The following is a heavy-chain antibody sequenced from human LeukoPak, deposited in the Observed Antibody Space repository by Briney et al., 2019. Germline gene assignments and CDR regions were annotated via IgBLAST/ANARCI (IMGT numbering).Heavy chain of an antibody. Sequence: PGGSLRLSCAASGFTFSSYSMNWVRQAPGKGLEWVSYISSSSSAIYYTDAVKGRFTISRDNAKNTLYLQVNSLRAEDTAVYYCARGGAGNFDHWGQGTLVAVSS. J-gene: IGHJ4*02. CDR3: ARGGAGNFDH. D-gene: IGHD2-15*01. V-gene: IGHV3-48*04. CDR1: GFTFSSYS. CDR2: ISSSSSAI.